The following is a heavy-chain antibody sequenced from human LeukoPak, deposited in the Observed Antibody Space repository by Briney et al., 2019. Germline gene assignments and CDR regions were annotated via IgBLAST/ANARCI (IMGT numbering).Heavy chain of an antibody. Sequence: GASVKVSCKASGFTFTSSAMQWVRQARGQRLEWIGRIVVGSGNTNYAQKFQERVTITRDMSTSTAYMELGSLRSEDTAVYYCAAVPDYYGSGSQRENWFDPWGQGTLVTVSS. V-gene: IGHV1-58*02. J-gene: IGHJ5*02. D-gene: IGHD3-10*01. CDR3: AAVPDYYGSGSQRENWFDP. CDR2: IVVGSGNT. CDR1: GFTFTSSA.